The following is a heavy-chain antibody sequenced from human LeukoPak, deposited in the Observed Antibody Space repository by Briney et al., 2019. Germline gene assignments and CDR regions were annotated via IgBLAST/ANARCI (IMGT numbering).Heavy chain of an antibody. CDR3: AKARAAPRPYCTNGVCYTLEGFDY. J-gene: IGHJ4*02. CDR1: GGTFSSYA. Sequence: SSVKVSCKASGGTFSSYAISWVRQAPGQGLGWMGGIIPIFGTANYAQKFQGRVTITADESTSTAYMELSSLRSEDTAVYYCAKARAAPRPYCTNGVCYTLEGFDYWGQGTLVTVSS. V-gene: IGHV1-69*01. CDR2: IIPIFGTA. D-gene: IGHD2-8*01.